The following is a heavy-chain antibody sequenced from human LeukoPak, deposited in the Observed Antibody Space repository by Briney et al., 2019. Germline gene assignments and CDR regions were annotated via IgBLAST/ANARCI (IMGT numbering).Heavy chain of an antibody. CDR2: ISYDGSNK. J-gene: IGHJ4*02. D-gene: IGHD3-9*01. V-gene: IGHV3-30*18. Sequence: TGGSLRLSCAASGFTFSSYGMHWVRQAPGKGLEGVAVISYDGSNKYYADSVKGRFTISRDNSKNTLYLQMNSLRAEDTAVYYCAKGRYFDWFTFDYWGQGTLVTVSS. CDR3: AKGRYFDWFTFDY. CDR1: GFTFSSYG.